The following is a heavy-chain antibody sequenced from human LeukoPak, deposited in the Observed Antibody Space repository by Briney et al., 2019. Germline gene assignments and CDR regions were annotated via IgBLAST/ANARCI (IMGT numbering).Heavy chain of an antibody. CDR2: IKEDGSGK. V-gene: IGHV3-7*01. J-gene: IGHJ4*02. CDR3: ARGTSTFDY. Sequence: GGSLRLSCAASGFTFSGYWMTWVRQAPGKGLECVANIKEDGSGKNYVDSVTGRFTISRDNARNSLYLQMNSLRAEDTAVYYCARGTSTFDYWGRGALVTVSS. CDR1: GFTFSGYW.